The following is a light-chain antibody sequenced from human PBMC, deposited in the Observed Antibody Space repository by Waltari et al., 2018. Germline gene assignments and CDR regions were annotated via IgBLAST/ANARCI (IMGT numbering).Light chain of an antibody. J-gene: IGKJ1*01. CDR1: QSISSN. CDR3: HQYNYLGT. V-gene: IGKV3-15*01. CDR2: GAS. Sequence: EIVLTQSPATLSVSPGERATLSCTASQSISSNLGCDQQKPGQAPRLLIYGASTRATGIPARFRGSGSGTDFTLTISSLQSEDSAVYYCHQYNYLGTFGQGTKVEIK.